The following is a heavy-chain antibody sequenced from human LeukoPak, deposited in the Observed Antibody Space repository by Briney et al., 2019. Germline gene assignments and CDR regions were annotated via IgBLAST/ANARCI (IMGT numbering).Heavy chain of an antibody. V-gene: IGHV1-46*01. CDR2: INPSGGNT. CDR3: ARASSVRGGSYHRATSYFDY. Sequence: GASVKVSCKASGYTFTSYYMHWVRQAPGQGLEWMGIINPSGGNTSYAQKFQGRVTMTRDTSTSTVYMELSSLRSEDTAVYYCARASSVRGGSYHRATSYFDYWGQGTLVTVSS. CDR1: GYTFTSYY. J-gene: IGHJ4*02. D-gene: IGHD2-15*01.